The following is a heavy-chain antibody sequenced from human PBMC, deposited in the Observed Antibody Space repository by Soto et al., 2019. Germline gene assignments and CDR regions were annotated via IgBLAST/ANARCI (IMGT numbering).Heavy chain of an antibody. D-gene: IGHD4-17*01. J-gene: IGHJ4*02. Sequence: ASVKVSCKASGYTFTSYGISWVRQAPGQGLEWMGWISAYNGNTNYAQKLQGRVTMTTDTSTSTAYMELRSLRSGDTAVYYCARWSVGDSVGESWGQGTLVTVSS. CDR1: GYTFTSYG. CDR3: ARWSVGDSVGES. V-gene: IGHV1-18*01. CDR2: ISAYNGNT.